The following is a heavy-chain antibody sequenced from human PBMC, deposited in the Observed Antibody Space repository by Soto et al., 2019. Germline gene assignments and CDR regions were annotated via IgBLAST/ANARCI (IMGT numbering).Heavy chain of an antibody. CDR3: VRKYDSLGGYFDY. CDR2: ISDSGTIT. J-gene: IGHJ4*01. Sequence: PGGSLRLSCVASGFPVSNYELNWVRQAPGKGLGWISYISDSGTITRYADSVKGRFTVSRDSATASLYLRMSSLGVDDTAVYFCVRKYDSLGGYFDYWGHGTSVTVSS. CDR1: GFPVSNYE. D-gene: IGHD3-16*01. V-gene: IGHV3-48*03.